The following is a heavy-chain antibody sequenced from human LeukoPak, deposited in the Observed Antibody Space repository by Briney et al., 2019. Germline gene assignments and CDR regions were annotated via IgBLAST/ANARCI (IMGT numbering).Heavy chain of an antibody. Sequence: GGSLRLSCAASGFTFSSYNMNWVRQAPGKGLEWVSYISSNTRVIHYADSVKGRFTISRDNGKNSLYLQMNSLRAEDTAVYYCAKFLPTHIVVANYYFDYWGQGTLVTVSS. CDR2: ISSNTRVI. CDR1: GFTFSSYN. J-gene: IGHJ4*02. CDR3: AKFLPTHIVVANYYFDY. D-gene: IGHD2-21*01. V-gene: IGHV3-48*01.